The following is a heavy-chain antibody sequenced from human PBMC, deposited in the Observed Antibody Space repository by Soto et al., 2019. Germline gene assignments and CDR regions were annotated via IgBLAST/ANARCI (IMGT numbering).Heavy chain of an antibody. Sequence: GPTLVNPTETLTLTCTVSGFSLSNARMGVSWIRQPPGKALEWLAHIFSNDEKSYSTSLKSRLTISKDTSKSQVVLTMTNMDPVDTATYYCARIPEYSSSFGHFDYWGQGTLVTVSS. CDR2: IFSNDEK. CDR3: ARIPEYSSSFGHFDY. V-gene: IGHV2-26*01. J-gene: IGHJ4*02. D-gene: IGHD6-6*01. CDR1: GFSLSNARMG.